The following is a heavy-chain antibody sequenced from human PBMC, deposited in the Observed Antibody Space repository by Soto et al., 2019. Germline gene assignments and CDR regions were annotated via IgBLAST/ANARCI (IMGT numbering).Heavy chain of an antibody. D-gene: IGHD5-18*01. V-gene: IGHV5-51*01. Sequence: GESLKISCKGSGYSFTSYWIGWVRQMPGKGLEWMGIIYPGDSDTRYSPSFQGQVTISADKSISTAYLQWSSLKASDTAMYYCARSDTAMVLYYYYGMDVWGQGTTVTVSS. CDR1: GYSFTSYW. CDR2: IYPGDSDT. J-gene: IGHJ6*02. CDR3: ARSDTAMVLYYYYGMDV.